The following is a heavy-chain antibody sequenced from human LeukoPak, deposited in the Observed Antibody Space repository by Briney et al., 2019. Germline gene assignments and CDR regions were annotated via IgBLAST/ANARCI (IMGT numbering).Heavy chain of an antibody. V-gene: IGHV3-9*01. CDR2: ISWNSGSK. Sequence: GGSLRLSCAASGFTFDEYAMHWVRQAPGKGLEGVSGISWNSGSKGYAGSVKGRFTISRDNAKNSLYLQMNSLRSEDTALYYCAKDNIRIVVAGTIDYWGQGTLVTVSS. CDR3: AKDNIRIVVAGTIDY. D-gene: IGHD6-19*01. J-gene: IGHJ4*02. CDR1: GFTFDEYA.